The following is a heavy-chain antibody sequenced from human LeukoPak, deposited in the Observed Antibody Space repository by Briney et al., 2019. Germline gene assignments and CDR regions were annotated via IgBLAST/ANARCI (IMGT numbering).Heavy chain of an antibody. Sequence: PGGSLRLSCTASGFSFSTYSMNWVRQAPGKGLEWVSYIVGSSSNMYYADSVKGRFTISRDNAKNSLYLQMGSLRAEDTAVYYCATDTPETAAFDYWDQGTLVTVSS. V-gene: IGHV3-48*04. CDR3: ATDTPETAAFDY. CDR1: GFSFSTYS. D-gene: IGHD1-1*01. CDR2: IVGSSSNM. J-gene: IGHJ4*02.